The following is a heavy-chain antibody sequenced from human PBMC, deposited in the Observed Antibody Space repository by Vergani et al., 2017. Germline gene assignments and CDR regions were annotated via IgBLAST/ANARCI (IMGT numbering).Heavy chain of an antibody. CDR3: ARRVDLGSAPTAYYYMDV. D-gene: IGHD3/OR15-3a*01. V-gene: IGHV5-51*01. CDR2: IYPGDSDT. J-gene: IGHJ6*03. Sequence: EVQLVQSGAEVKKPGESLKISCKGSGYSFTSYWIGWVRQMPGKGLEWMGIIYPGDSDTRYSPSFQGQVTISADKSISTAYLQWSSLKASDTAMYYCARRVDLGSAPTAYYYMDVWGKGTTVTVSS. CDR1: GYSFTSYW.